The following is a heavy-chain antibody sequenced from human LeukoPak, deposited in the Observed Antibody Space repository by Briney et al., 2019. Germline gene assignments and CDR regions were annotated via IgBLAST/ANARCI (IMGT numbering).Heavy chain of an antibody. CDR3: ARHHYDSSGYYHHDY. CDR1: GGSISTYY. D-gene: IGHD3-22*01. V-gene: IGHV4-59*08. Sequence: PSETLSLTCTASGGSISTYYWSWIRQPPGKALEWIGYISDSGSTNYNPSLKSRVTLSADTSRNQSSLRLTSVPAAGTAVYYCARHHYDSSGYYHHDYWGQGTLVTVSS. J-gene: IGHJ4*02. CDR2: ISDSGST.